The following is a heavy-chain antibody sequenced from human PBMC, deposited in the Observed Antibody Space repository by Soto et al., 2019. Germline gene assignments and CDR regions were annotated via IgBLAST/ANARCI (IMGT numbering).Heavy chain of an antibody. Sequence: SVNVSSKASAGTFSSDAISWVRQARGQEREWMGGIIPIFGTANYAQKFQGRVTITADESTSTAYMELSSLRSEDTAVYYCARAEVVVAALGPNGPGRYYGMDVWGQGTTVTVSS. V-gene: IGHV1-69*13. CDR3: ARAEVVVAALGPNGPGRYYGMDV. CDR1: AGTFSSDA. CDR2: IIPIFGTA. J-gene: IGHJ6*02. D-gene: IGHD2-15*01.